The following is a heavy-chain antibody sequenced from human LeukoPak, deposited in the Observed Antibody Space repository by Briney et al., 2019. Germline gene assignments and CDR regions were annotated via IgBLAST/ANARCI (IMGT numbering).Heavy chain of an antibody. CDR1: GVTFSSYW. Sequence: PGRSLRLSCAASGVTFSSYWMHWVRQAPGKGLVWVSRINGDGSDTNYADSVKGRFSISRDNAKNTLYLQMNSLRAEDTAVYYCATGATSGGYWGQGTLVTVSS. J-gene: IGHJ4*02. CDR3: ATGATSGGY. D-gene: IGHD3-10*01. V-gene: IGHV3-74*01. CDR2: INGDGSDT.